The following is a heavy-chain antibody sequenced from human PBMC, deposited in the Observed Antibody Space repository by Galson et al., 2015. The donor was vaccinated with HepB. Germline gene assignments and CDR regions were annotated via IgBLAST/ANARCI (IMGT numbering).Heavy chain of an antibody. D-gene: IGHD3-10*01. CDR1: CGALRSYY. CDR2: IHYSGGT. J-gene: IGHJ4*02. CDR3: ARGKSSVGSGSYPFDY. Sequence: GTLFLPCTVPCGALRSYYWGWIRQPPGKGPEWSGVIHYSGGTNHNPSLKSRVTISVDTSKNQFSLKLSSVAAADTAVYFCARGKSSVGSGSYPFDYWGQGTLVTVSS. V-gene: IGHV4-59*12.